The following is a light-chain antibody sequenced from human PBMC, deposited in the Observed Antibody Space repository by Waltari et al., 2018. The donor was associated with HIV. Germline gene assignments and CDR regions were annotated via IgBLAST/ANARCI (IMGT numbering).Light chain of an antibody. V-gene: IGLV2-8*01. CDR3: SSYTGSDNLV. Sequence: QSALTQPPSASGSPGQSVTISCTGTSSDVGGYNYVSWYQQHPGKALKLMIYEVSKRPSGVPDRFAGSGSGNTASLTVSGLQAEDEADYYCSSYTGSDNLVFGGGTKLTVL. J-gene: IGLJ2*01. CDR1: SSDVGGYNY. CDR2: EVS.